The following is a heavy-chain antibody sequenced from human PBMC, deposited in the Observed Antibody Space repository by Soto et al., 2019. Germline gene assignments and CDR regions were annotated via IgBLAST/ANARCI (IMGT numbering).Heavy chain of an antibody. J-gene: IGHJ4*02. V-gene: IGHV3-23*01. Sequence: AGGSLRLSCAASGFTFSSYAMSWVRQAPGKGLEWVSAISGSGGSTYYADSAKGRFTISRDNSKNTLYLQMNSLRAEDTAVYYCAKDPGFQTGIAVAGTHSYWGQGTLVTVSS. CDR2: ISGSGGST. CDR3: AKDPGFQTGIAVAGTHSY. CDR1: GFTFSSYA. D-gene: IGHD6-19*01.